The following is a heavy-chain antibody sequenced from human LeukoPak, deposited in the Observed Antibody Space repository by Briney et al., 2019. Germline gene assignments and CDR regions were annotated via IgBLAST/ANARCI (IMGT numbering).Heavy chain of an antibody. D-gene: IGHD6-13*01. Sequence: GGSLRLSCAASGFTFNSFSMNWVRQTPGKGLEWVSSITSSSSYIFYADSVKGRFTISRDNSKNTLYLQMNSLRAEDTAVYYCARGSSSFAFDYWGQGTLVTVSS. V-gene: IGHV3-21*01. CDR2: ITSSSSYI. J-gene: IGHJ4*02. CDR1: GFTFNSFS. CDR3: ARGSSSFAFDY.